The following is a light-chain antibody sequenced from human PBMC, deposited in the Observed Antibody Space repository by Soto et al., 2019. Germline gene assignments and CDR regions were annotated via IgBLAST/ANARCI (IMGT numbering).Light chain of an antibody. CDR3: QQYGSSPRT. CDR2: GAS. J-gene: IGKJ1*01. CDR1: QSVSSSY. Sequence: ETVVTHSPATLSVPPVQRPTLSCSPSQSVSSSYLAWYQQKPGQAPRLLIYGASSRATGIPDRFSGSGSGTDFTLTISRLEPEDFAVYYCQQYGSSPRTFGQGTKVDIK. V-gene: IGKV3-20*01.